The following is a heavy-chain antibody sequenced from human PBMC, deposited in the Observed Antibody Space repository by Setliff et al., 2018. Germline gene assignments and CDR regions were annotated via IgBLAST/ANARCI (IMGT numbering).Heavy chain of an antibody. Sequence: PSETLSLTCTVSGYSISSGYYWGWVRQPPGKGLEWLGTLSDSGSTYYNPSFKGRVTISEHSSQTQFFLELSSVTAADTAVYYCARIPSVRNIASRAFDIWGQGTMVTVSS. CDR2: LSDSGST. CDR1: GYSISSGYY. V-gene: IGHV4-38-2*02. CDR3: ARIPSVRNIASRAFDI. J-gene: IGHJ3*02. D-gene: IGHD2-15*01.